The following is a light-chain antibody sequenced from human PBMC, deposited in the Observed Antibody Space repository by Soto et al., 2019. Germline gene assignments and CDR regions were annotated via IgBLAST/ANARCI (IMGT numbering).Light chain of an antibody. Sequence: QSALTQPAAVSWSPGQSITISCTVTSSDVGGYNYVSWYQQHPGKAPKLMIYEVSNRPSGVSNRFSGSKSGNTASLTISGLQAEDEADYYCSSYTSSSTLFGTGTKVTVL. J-gene: IGLJ1*01. CDR2: EVS. CDR3: SSYTSSSTL. CDR1: SSDVGGYNY. V-gene: IGLV2-14*01.